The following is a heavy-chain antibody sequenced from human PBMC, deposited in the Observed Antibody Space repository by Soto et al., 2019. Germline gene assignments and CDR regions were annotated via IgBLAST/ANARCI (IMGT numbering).Heavy chain of an antibody. Sequence: QVQLVQSGAEVKKPGSSVKVSCQASGGTFSSYAISWVRQAPGQGLEWMGGLIPIFGTADYAQKFQGRVTITAGESTSTAYMELSSLRSEDTAVYYCAVTMTNYYYYGMDVWGQGTTVTVSS. CDR1: GGTFSSYA. V-gene: IGHV1-69*12. CDR3: AVTMTNYYYYGMDV. D-gene: IGHD3-22*01. J-gene: IGHJ6*02. CDR2: LIPIFGTA.